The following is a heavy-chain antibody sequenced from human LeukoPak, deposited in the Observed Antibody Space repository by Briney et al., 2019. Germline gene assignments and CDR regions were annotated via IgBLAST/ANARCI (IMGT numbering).Heavy chain of an antibody. CDR3: AKEAVPVTLLPAAILGLDY. CDR2: ISYDGSNK. Sequence: GRSLRLSCAASGFTFSSYAMHWVRQAPGKGLEWVAVISYDGSNKYYADSVKGRFTLSRDNSKNTLYLQMNSLRAEDTAVYYCAKEAVPVTLLPAAILGLDYWGQGTLVTVSS. D-gene: IGHD2-2*01. V-gene: IGHV3-30-3*01. CDR1: GFTFSSYA. J-gene: IGHJ4*02.